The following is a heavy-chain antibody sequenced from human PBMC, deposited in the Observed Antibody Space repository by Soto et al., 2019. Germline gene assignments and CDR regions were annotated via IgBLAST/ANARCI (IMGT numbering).Heavy chain of an antibody. CDR3: ARARSTSGGSCFPT. J-gene: IGHJ4*02. V-gene: IGHV3-21*01. CDR2: ISSSSSYI. CDR1: GFTFSSYS. D-gene: IGHD2-15*01. Sequence: GGSLRLAGAASGFTFSSYSMNWVRQAPGKGLEWVSSISSSSSYIYYADSVKGRFTISRDNAKNSLYLQMNSLRAEDTAVYYCARARSTSGGSCFPTWGQGTLVTVSS.